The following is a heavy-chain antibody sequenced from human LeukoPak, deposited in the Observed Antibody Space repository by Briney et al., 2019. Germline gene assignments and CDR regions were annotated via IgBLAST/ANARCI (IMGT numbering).Heavy chain of an antibody. CDR3: AREKGRGVISPYYDC. V-gene: IGHV3-23*01. Sequence: GGTLRLSCAASGFTFSSYGMSWVRQAPGKGLEWVSAISGSGGSTYYADSVKGRFTISRDTSKNTLSLQMSSLRVEDTAVYFCAREKGRGVISPYYDCWGQGTLVTVSS. J-gene: IGHJ4*02. CDR2: ISGSGGST. D-gene: IGHD3-10*01. CDR1: GFTFSSYG.